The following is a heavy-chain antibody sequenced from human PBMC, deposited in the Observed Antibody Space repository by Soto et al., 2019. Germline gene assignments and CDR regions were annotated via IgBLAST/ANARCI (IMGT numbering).Heavy chain of an antibody. CDR3: ARDGDYYDSSGYLAFDY. Sequence: PSETLSLTCTVSGGSISSYYWSWIRQPPGKGLEWIGYIYYSGSTNYNPSLKSRVTISVDTSKNQFSLKLSSVTAADTAVYYCARDGDYYDSSGYLAFDYWGQGTLVTVSS. CDR2: IYYSGST. V-gene: IGHV4-59*01. D-gene: IGHD3-22*01. J-gene: IGHJ4*02. CDR1: GGSISSYY.